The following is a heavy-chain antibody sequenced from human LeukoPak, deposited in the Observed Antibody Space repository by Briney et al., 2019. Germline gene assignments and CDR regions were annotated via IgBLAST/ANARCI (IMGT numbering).Heavy chain of an antibody. CDR1: GYTYTSFG. J-gene: IGHJ4*02. CDR2: ISAYNGNT. V-gene: IGHV1-18*01. D-gene: IGHD3-22*01. Sequence: GASVNVSCKAYGYTYTSFGICWVRQTHGQGLEWMGWISAYNGNTNYAQKLQGRVTMTTDTSTSTAYMELRSLRSDDTAMYYCARGGAYYYDSSGSDYWGQGTLVTVSS. CDR3: ARGGAYYYDSSGSDY.